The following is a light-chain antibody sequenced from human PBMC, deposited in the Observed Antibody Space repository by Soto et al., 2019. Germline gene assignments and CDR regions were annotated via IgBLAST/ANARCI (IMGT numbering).Light chain of an antibody. CDR2: DAS. Sequence: EKVLTQSPATLSLSPGEIDTLSCRASQSVSNNLAWYQQKPGQAPRLLIYDASNRATGIPTRFSGSGSGTDFTLTISSLQPEDFAIYYCHQRDNWPPTFGGGTKVAIK. CDR1: QSVSNN. J-gene: IGKJ4*01. V-gene: IGKV3-11*01. CDR3: HQRDNWPPT.